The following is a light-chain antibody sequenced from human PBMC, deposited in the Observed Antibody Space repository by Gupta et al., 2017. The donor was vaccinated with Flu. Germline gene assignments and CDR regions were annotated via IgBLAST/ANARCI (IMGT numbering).Light chain of an antibody. CDR3: QQSFLTPPYT. CDR2: GAS. V-gene: IGKV1-39*01. J-gene: IGKJ4*01. Sequence: TQSPSSTSSLVRDRVTISCRASQPIGRYLTWYQHKLGKAPQLLIYGASTLQSGVPSRFSGIGSGSDFTLTINSLQPEDFATYYCQQSFLTPPYTFGGGTKVEIK. CDR1: QPIGRY.